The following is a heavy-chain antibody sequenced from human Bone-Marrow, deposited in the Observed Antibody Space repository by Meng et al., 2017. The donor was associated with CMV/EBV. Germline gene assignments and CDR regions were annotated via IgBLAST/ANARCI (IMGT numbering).Heavy chain of an antibody. J-gene: IGHJ5*02. V-gene: IGHV3-9*01. CDR1: GFTFDDYA. D-gene: IGHD3-3*01. CDR3: ARDLGYDFWSVEDGFDP. Sequence: GGSLRLSCAASGFTFDDYAMHWVRQAPGKGLEWVSGISWNSGSIGYADSVKGRFTISRDNAKNSLYLQMNSLRAEDTAVYYCARDLGYDFWSVEDGFDPWGQGTLVTVSS. CDR2: ISWNSGSI.